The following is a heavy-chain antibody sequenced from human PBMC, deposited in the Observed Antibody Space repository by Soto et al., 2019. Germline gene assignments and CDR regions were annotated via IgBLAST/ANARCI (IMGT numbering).Heavy chain of an antibody. Sequence: QVQLVESGGGVVQPGRSLRLSCAASGFTFSSYGMHWVRQAPGKGLEWVAVISYDGINKYYADSVKGRFTISRDNSKNTLYLQMNSLRAEDTAVYYCAKGAVAGFYWGQGTLVTVSS. CDR1: GFTFSSYG. CDR3: AKGAVAGFY. V-gene: IGHV3-30*18. J-gene: IGHJ4*02. CDR2: ISYDGINK. D-gene: IGHD6-19*01.